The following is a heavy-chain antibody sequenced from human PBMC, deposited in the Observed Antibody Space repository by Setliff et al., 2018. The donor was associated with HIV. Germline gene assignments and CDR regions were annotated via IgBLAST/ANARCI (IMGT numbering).Heavy chain of an antibody. J-gene: IGHJ6*03. Sequence: PSETLSLTCAVYGGSFSGYYWSWIRQPPGKGLEWIGEINHSGSTNYNPSLKSRVTISVDTSKNQFSLKLSSVTAADTAVYYCARGGHMDVWGKGTTVTVSS. CDR1: GGSFSGYY. V-gene: IGHV4-34*01. CDR2: INHSGST. CDR3: ARGGHMDV.